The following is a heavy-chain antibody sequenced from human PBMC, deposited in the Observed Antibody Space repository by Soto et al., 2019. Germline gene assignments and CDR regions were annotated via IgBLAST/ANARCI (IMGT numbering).Heavy chain of an antibody. CDR3: ATVNKLRANYLDY. D-gene: IGHD1-26*01. Sequence: ASVKVSCKVSGYTLTELSMHWVRQAPGKGLEWVGGFDPEDGETIYAQKFQGRVTMTEDTSTDTAYMELSSLRSEDTAVYYCATVNKLRANYLDYWGQGTLVTVSS. CDR1: GYTLTELS. CDR2: FDPEDGET. V-gene: IGHV1-24*01. J-gene: IGHJ4*02.